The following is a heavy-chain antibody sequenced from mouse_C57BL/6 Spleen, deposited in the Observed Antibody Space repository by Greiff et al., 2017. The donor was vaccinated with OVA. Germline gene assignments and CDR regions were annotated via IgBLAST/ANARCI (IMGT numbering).Heavy chain of an antibody. Sequence: ESGPGILQPSQTLSLTCSFSGFSLSTFGMGVGWIRQPSGKGLEWLAHLWWDDDKYYNPALKSRLTISKDTSKNQVFLKIANVDTADTATYYCARIPSMVTTSFAYWGQGTLVTVSA. D-gene: IGHD2-2*01. J-gene: IGHJ3*01. V-gene: IGHV8-8*01. CDR2: LWWDDDK. CDR3: ARIPSMVTTSFAY. CDR1: GFSLSTFGMG.